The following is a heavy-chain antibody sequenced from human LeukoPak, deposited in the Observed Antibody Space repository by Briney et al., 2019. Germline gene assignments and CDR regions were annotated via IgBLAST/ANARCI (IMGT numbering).Heavy chain of an antibody. V-gene: IGHV4-4*09. CDR1: GASISNYY. J-gene: IGHJ4*02. CDR3: ARLGSYHDF. CDR2: IYSSGGS. D-gene: IGHD1-26*01. Sequence: SETLSLTCTVSGASISNYYWSWIRQTPEKGLEWMGHIYSSGGSSYYPSLKSRLTLSIDTSRNQLSLKLPSVTAADTAVYFCARLGSYHDFWGQGALVTVSS.